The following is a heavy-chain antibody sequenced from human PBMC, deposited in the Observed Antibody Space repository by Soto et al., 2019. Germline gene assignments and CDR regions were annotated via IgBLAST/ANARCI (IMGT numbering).Heavy chain of an antibody. Sequence: EVQLVESGGGLIQPGGSLRLSCAASGFTVSSNYMSWVRQAPGKGLEWVSVIYSGGSTYYADSVKGRFTISRDNSNNSLYLQMNSLSAEATAVYYCASDGGHNWHDEWSFASWGQGTLVTVSS. D-gene: IGHD1-20*01. V-gene: IGHV3-53*01. CDR3: ASDGGHNWHDEWSFAS. CDR1: GFTVSSNY. J-gene: IGHJ4*02. CDR2: IYSGGST.